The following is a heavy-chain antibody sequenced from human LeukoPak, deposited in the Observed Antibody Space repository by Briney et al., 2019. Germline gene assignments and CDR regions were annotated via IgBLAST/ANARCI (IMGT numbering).Heavy chain of an antibody. Sequence: PSETLSLTCAVSGGSISSSHHYWGWLRQPPGKGLEWIGSIYSSGSTYYNPSLRTRVTISVDTSKNQFSLKLSSVTAADTAVYYCARVIRTTGYYSNPKSGSFDFWGQGTLVTVSS. D-gene: IGHD3-9*01. CDR1: GGSISSSHHY. J-gene: IGHJ4*02. CDR2: IYSSGST. CDR3: ARVIRTTGYYSNPKSGSFDF. V-gene: IGHV4-39*01.